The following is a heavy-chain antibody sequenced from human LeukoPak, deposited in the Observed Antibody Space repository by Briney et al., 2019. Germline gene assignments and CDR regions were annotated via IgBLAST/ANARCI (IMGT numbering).Heavy chain of an antibody. CDR1: VFTFSVSA. Sequence: PGGSLRLSCAASVFTFSVSAMHSVRQAPRKGLECVGRIRSKTNSYPTAYAASVKGRFTISRDDSKNTAYLQINSLKTEDTAVYYCTRHYDDYVWGSYRYVYDYWGQGTLVTVSS. V-gene: IGHV3-73*01. J-gene: IGHJ4*02. CDR3: TRHYDDYVWGSYRYVYDY. D-gene: IGHD3-16*02. CDR2: IRSKTNSYPT.